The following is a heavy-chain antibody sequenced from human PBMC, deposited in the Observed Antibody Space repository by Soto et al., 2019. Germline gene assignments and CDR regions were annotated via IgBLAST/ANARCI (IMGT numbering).Heavy chain of an antibody. Sequence: QLQLQESGPGLVKPSETLSLTCTVSGGSISSSSYYWGWIRQPPGKGLEWIGSIYYSGSTYYNPSLECRVTISVHTSNDHFSLKLSSVTAADTAVYYCATQEVGGSYVYTFDPWGQGTLVTVSS. CDR1: GGSISSSSYY. D-gene: IGHD1-26*01. J-gene: IGHJ5*02. CDR2: IYYSGST. CDR3: ATQEVGGSYVYTFDP. V-gene: IGHV4-39*02.